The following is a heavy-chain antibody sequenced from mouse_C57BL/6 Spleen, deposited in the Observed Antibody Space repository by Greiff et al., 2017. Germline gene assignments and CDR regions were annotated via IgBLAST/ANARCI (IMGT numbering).Heavy chain of an antibody. D-gene: IGHD2-2*01. CDR3: ARCGYGRAWFAY. J-gene: IGHJ3*01. CDR1: GYAFSSSW. V-gene: IGHV1-82*01. Sequence: QVQLQQSGPELVQPGASVKISCKASGYAFSSSWMNGVKQRPGKGLEWIGRIYPGDGDANYNGKYKGKATRTAAKSSSTADMQLSILTAEDAAVYFCARCGYGRAWFAYWGQGTLVTVSA. CDR2: IYPGDGDA.